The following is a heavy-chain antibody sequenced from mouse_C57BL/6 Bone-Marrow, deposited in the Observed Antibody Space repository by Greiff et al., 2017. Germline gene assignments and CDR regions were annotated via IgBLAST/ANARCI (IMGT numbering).Heavy chain of an antibody. CDR3: ARSWGTTVLERFAY. CDR1: GYTFTGYW. Sequence: VQLQQSGAELMKPGASVKLSCKATGYTFTGYWIEWVKQRPGHGLEWIGEILPGSGSTNYNEKFKGKATFTADTSSNTAYMQLSSLTTEDSAIYYFARSWGTTVLERFAYWGQGTLVTVSA. V-gene: IGHV1-9*01. J-gene: IGHJ3*01. CDR2: ILPGSGST. D-gene: IGHD1-1*01.